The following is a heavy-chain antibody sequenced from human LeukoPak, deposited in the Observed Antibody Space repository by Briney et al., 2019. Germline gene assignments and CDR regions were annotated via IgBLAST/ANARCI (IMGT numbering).Heavy chain of an antibody. CDR1: GLTFSTSG. D-gene: IGHD1-14*01. J-gene: IGHJ4*02. V-gene: IGHV3-21*06. Sequence: GGSLRLSCTASGLTFSTSGFNWVRQAPGRGLEWVASIGPTGSDRYHADSIKGRFTISRDNANNFLYLQMNSLTAEDTAVYYCATETNGRHYDYWGQGTLLTVSS. CDR2: IGPTGSDR. CDR3: ATETNGRHYDY.